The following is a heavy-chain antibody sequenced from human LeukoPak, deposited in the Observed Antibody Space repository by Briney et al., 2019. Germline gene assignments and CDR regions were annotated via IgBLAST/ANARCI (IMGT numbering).Heavy chain of an antibody. V-gene: IGHV4-34*01. CDR3: ARGGGRDAFDI. Sequence: PSETLSLTCAVYGESFSGYYWSWIRQPPGKGLEWIGEINHSGSTNYNPSLKSRVTISVDTSKNQFSLKLSSVTAADTAVYYCARGGGRDAFDIWGQGTMVTVSS. J-gene: IGHJ3*02. CDR2: INHSGST. CDR1: GESFSGYY.